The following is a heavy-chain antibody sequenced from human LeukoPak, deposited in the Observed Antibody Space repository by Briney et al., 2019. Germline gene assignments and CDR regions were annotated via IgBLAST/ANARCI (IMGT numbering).Heavy chain of an antibody. CDR2: ISYSGST. CDR3: ARRNYYYGMDV. V-gene: IGHV4-39*01. CDR1: GGSISSSSHY. Sequence: PSETLSLTCTVSGGSISSSSHYWDWIRQPPRKGPEWIGSISYSGSTYYNPSLKIRVTISVDTSKNQFSLNLTSVTAADTAVYYCARRNYYYGMDVWGQGTTVTVSS. J-gene: IGHJ6*02.